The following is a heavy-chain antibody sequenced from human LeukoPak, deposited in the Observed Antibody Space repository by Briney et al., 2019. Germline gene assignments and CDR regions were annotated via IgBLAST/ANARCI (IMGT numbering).Heavy chain of an antibody. D-gene: IGHD3-9*01. J-gene: IGHJ3*02. CDR1: GGSFSGYY. CDR3: ARWVLRYFDWVVADAFDI. V-gene: IGHV4-34*01. CDR2: INHSGST. Sequence: KPSETLSLTCAVYGGSFSGYYWGWIRQPPGKGLEWIGEINHSGSTNYNPSLKSRVTISVDTSKNQFSLKLSSVTAADTAVYYCARWVLRYFDWVVADAFDIWGQGTMVTVSS.